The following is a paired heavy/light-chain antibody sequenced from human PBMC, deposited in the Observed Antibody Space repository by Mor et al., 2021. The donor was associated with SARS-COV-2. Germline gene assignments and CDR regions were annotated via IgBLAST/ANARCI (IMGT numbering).Heavy chain of an antibody. D-gene: IGHD3-16*01. Sequence: VQLVQSGTEVKKPGASVKVSCKASGYTFTTYNVAWVRQAPGQGLEWMGWINPYNGNINYAQKLQGRVTMTTDTSTSTAYMELGSLRSDDTAVYYCARGGKGITDAFDMWGQGTMIIVSS. J-gene: IGHJ3*02. V-gene: IGHV1-18*04. CDR1: GYTFTTYN. CDR3: ARGGKGITDAFDM. CDR2: INPYNGNI.
Light chain of an antibody. Sequence: QLALTQSPSASASLGASVKLTCTLSSGHSSYAIAWHQQQPKKGPRYLMKLNSDGSHIKGDGIPDRFSGSSSGAERYLTISSLQSEDEADYYCQTWGTGYWVFGGGTKLTVL. CDR3: QTWGTGYWV. CDR1: SGHSSYA. V-gene: IGLV4-69*02. CDR2: LNSDGSH. J-gene: IGLJ3*02.